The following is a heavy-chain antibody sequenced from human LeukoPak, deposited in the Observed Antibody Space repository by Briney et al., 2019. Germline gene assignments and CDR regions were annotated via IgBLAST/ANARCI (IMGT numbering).Heavy chain of an antibody. J-gene: IGHJ3*02. V-gene: IGHV1-69*13. CDR2: IIPIFGTA. D-gene: IGHD2-21*02. Sequence: SVKVSCKASGGTFSSYAISWVRQAPGQGLEWMGGIIPIFGTANYAQKFQGRVTITADESTSTAYMELSSLRSEDTALYYCARTAQAEADAFDIWGQGTMVTVSS. CDR1: GGTFSSYA. CDR3: ARTAQAEADAFDI.